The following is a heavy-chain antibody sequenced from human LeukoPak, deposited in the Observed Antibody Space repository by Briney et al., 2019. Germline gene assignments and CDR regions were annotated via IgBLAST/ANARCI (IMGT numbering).Heavy chain of an antibody. V-gene: IGHV1-2*02. J-gene: IGHJ4*02. CDR3: ARGWSWGSGSSVFDY. CDR2: INPNSGGT. CDR1: GYTFTGYY. Sequence: ASVKVSCKASGYTFTGYYIHWVRQAPGQGLEWMGWINPNSGGTNYAQKFQGRVTMTRDTSISTAYMELSRLRSDDTAVYYCARGWSWGSGSSVFDYWGQGTLVTVSS. D-gene: IGHD3-10*01.